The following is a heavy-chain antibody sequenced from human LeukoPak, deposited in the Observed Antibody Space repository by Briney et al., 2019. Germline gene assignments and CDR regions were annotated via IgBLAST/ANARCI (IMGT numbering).Heavy chain of an antibody. Sequence: GGSLRLSCAASGCTFSSYAMSWVRQAPGKGLEWVSAISGSGGSTYYADSVNGRFTIYRDNSKNTLYLKMNSLRAEDTAVYYCAKAYYGSGSDLDYWGQGTLVTVSS. CDR3: AKAYYGSGSDLDY. CDR2: ISGSGGST. V-gene: IGHV3-23*01. CDR1: GCTFSSYA. D-gene: IGHD3-10*01. J-gene: IGHJ4*02.